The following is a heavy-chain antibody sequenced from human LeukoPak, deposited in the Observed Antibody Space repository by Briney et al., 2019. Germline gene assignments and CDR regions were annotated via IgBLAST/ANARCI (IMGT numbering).Heavy chain of an antibody. J-gene: IGHJ4*02. CDR1: GYTFTSYA. CDR2: INAGKGNT. Sequence: ASVKVSCKASGYTFTSYAIHWVRQAPGQRPEWMGWINAGKGNTKYSQKFQDRVTITRGTSASTAYMELSSLRSEDTAVYYCARGGPSSSWYSYWGQGTLVTVSS. CDR3: ARGGPSSSWYSY. D-gene: IGHD6-13*01. V-gene: IGHV1-3*01.